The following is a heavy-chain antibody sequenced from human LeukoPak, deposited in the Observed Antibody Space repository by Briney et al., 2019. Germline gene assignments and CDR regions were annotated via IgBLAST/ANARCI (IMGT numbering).Heavy chain of an antibody. CDR3: ARDKAVRGVIIGDHYYYGMDV. D-gene: IGHD3-10*01. CDR1: GYTFTSYG. Sequence: ASVKVSCKASGYTFTSYGISWVRQAPGQGLEWMGWISAYNGNTNYAQKLQGRVTMTTDTSTSTAYMELRSLRSDDTAVYYCARDKAVRGVIIGDHYYYGMDVWGKGTTVTVSS. CDR2: ISAYNGNT. J-gene: IGHJ6*04. V-gene: IGHV1-18*01.